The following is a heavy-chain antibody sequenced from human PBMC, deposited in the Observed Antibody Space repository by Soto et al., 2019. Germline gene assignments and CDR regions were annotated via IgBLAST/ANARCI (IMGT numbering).Heavy chain of an antibody. V-gene: IGHV1-18*01. D-gene: IGHD2-21*01. Sequence: QVHLVQSGAEVRKPGASVKVSCKASGYSFTSYGISWVRQAPGQGLEWMGWISTDNGNTNYAHNLQGRVSMTIDPSTSTAYMELWSLGSDDTAVYYCARDVPDTSLFFYYYGMDVWGKGTTVTVSS. CDR2: ISTDNGNT. CDR3: ARDVPDTSLFFYYYGMDV. CDR1: GYSFTSYG. J-gene: IGHJ6*04.